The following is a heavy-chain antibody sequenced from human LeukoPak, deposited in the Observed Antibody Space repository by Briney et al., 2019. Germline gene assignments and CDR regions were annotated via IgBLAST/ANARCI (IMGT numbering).Heavy chain of an antibody. CDR1: GFTFSSYG. CDR3: AKDAPPLGCSSTSCSPWYYYMDV. Sequence: GGSLRLSCAASGFTFSSYGMHWVRQAPGKGLEWVAFIRYDGSNKYYADSVKGRFTISRDNSKNTLYLQMNSLRAEDTAVYYCAKDAPPLGCSSTSCSPWYYYMDVWGKGTTVTVSS. D-gene: IGHD2-2*01. J-gene: IGHJ6*03. V-gene: IGHV3-30*02. CDR2: IRYDGSNK.